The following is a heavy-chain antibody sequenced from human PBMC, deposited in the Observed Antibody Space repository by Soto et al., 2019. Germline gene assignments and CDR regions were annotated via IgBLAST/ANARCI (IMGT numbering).Heavy chain of an antibody. CDR3: ARGLGYCTSNGCYIWFDY. D-gene: IGHD2-2*02. V-gene: IGHV3-23*01. Sequence: RXLSCAASGFTFSTYAMSWVRQAPGKGLEWVSAISGSGGSTYYADSVKGRFTISRDNSKNTLLLQMNSLRAEDTAVHYCARGLGYCTSNGCYIWFDYWGQGTLVTVS. CDR1: GFTFSTYA. J-gene: IGHJ4*02. CDR2: ISGSGGST.